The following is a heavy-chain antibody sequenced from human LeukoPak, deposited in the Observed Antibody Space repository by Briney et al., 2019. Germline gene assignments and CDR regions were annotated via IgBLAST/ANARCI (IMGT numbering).Heavy chain of an antibody. CDR1: GFTFSTYS. V-gene: IGHV3-33*08. CDR2: IWSDGSNK. CDR3: AGGSYENGGVVDS. D-gene: IGHD2-8*02. Sequence: RTGGSLRLSCAASGFTFSTYSMHWVRQAPGKGLEWVAVIWSDGSNKYYADSVKGRVTISRDNSKNTLYLQLNNLGAEDTAVYYGAGGSYENGGVVDSWGQGALVTVSS. J-gene: IGHJ4*02.